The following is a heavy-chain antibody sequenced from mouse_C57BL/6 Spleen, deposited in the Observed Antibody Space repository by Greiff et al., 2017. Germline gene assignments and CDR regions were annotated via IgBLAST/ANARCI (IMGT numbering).Heavy chain of an antibody. J-gene: IGHJ4*01. CDR1: GYTFTSYW. D-gene: IGHD1-1*01. V-gene: IGHV1-53*01. CDR3: ASQFITTVVAYYAMGY. Sequence: QVQLQQPGTELVKPGASVKLSCKASGYTFTSYWMHWVKQRPGQGLEWIGNINPSNGGTTYNEKFKSKATLTVDKSSSTAYMQLCSLTSEDSAVYYCASQFITTVVAYYAMGYWGQGTSVTVSS. CDR2: INPSNGGT.